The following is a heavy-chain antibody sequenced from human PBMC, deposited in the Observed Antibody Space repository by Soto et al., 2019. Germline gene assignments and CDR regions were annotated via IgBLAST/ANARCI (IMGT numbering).Heavy chain of an antibody. CDR3: ARLRVAKWGMDVWGQGTMDV. Sequence: SETLSLTCTVSGGSISNYYWSWIRQPPGRGLEWIGYIYYSGSTNYNPSLKSRVTISVDTSKSHFSLRLSSVTAADTAVYYCARLRVAKWGMDVWGQGTMDVWGQGTTVTVSS. V-gene: IGHV4-59*08. J-gene: IGHJ6*02. CDR2: IYYSGST. D-gene: IGHD2-8*02. CDR1: GGSISNYY.